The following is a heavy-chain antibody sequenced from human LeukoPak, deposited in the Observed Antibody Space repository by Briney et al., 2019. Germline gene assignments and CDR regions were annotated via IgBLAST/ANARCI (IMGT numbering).Heavy chain of an antibody. CDR1: GFTFSSYA. CDR2: ISTGSSTT. Sequence: GGSLRLSCAASGFTFSSYAMSWVRQAPGKGLEWVSYISTGSSTTYYADSVKGRFTISRDNAKNSLYLQMNSLRAEDTAVYYCARGAYYYEDWGQGTLVTVSS. D-gene: IGHD3-22*01. J-gene: IGHJ4*02. CDR3: ARGAYYYED. V-gene: IGHV3-48*01.